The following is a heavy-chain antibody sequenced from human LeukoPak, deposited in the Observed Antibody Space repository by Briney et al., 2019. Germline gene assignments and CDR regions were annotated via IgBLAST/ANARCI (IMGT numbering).Heavy chain of an antibody. V-gene: IGHV3-23*01. J-gene: IGHJ4*02. D-gene: IGHD6-19*01. CDR3: ARVPNSSGWYEPFDY. Sequence: PGGSLRLSCAASGFTFSSYAMSWVRQAPGKGLEWVSAISGSGVSTYYADSVKGRFTISRDNSKNTLYLQMNSLRAEDTAIYYCARVPNSSGWYEPFDYWGQGTLVTVSS. CDR2: ISGSGVST. CDR1: GFTFSSYA.